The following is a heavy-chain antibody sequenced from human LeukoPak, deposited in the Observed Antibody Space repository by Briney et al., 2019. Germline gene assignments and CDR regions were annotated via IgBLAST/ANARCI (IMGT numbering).Heavy chain of an antibody. Sequence: PGGSLRLSCAASGFTFSSYGMHWVRQAPGKGLEWVAVISYDGSNKYYADSVKGRFTISRDNSKNTLYLQMNSLRAEDTAVYYCARGRDGYNPHFDYWGQGTLVTVSS. CDR3: ARGRDGYNPHFDY. D-gene: IGHD5-24*01. CDR2: ISYDGSNK. V-gene: IGHV3-30*03. J-gene: IGHJ4*02. CDR1: GFTFSSYG.